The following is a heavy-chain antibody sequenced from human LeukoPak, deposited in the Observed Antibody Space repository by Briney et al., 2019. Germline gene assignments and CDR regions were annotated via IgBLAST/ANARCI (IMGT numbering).Heavy chain of an antibody. D-gene: IGHD6-13*01. J-gene: IGHJ5*02. CDR2: IIPILGIA. CDR1: GGTFSSYT. Sequence: VASVKVSCKASGGTFSSYTISWVRQAPGQGLEWMGRIIPILGIANYAQKFQGRVTITADKSTSTAYMELSSLRSEDTAVYYCARGGNIAAAGSRNWFDPWGQGTLVTVSP. CDR3: ARGGNIAAAGSRNWFDP. V-gene: IGHV1-69*02.